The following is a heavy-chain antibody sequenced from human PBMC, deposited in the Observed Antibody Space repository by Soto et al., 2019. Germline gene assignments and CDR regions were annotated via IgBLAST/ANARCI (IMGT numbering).Heavy chain of an antibody. CDR1: GFTLSSYA. V-gene: IGHV3-23*01. CDR2: ISGSGGST. CDR3: AKDTGASGVNWFDP. J-gene: IGHJ5*02. Sequence: PGGSLRLSWAASGFTLSSYAMSWVRQAPGKGLEWVSAISGSGGSTYYADSVKGRFTISRDNSKNTLYLQMNSLRAEDTAVYYCAKDTGASGVNWFDPWGQGTLVTVSS. D-gene: IGHD3-10*01.